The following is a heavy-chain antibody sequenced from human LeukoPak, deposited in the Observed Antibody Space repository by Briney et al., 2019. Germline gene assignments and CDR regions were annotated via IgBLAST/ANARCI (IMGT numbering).Heavy chain of an antibody. Sequence: GGSLRLSCAASGFTFSNAWMSWVRQAPGKGLEWVGRIISKTDGGTTDYAAPVKGRFTISRDDSKNTLYLQMNSLKTEDTAVYYCTTDQPLRYFVWLLYPSGYYGMDVWGKGTTVTVSS. CDR2: IISKTDGGTT. CDR1: GFTFSNAW. CDR3: TTDQPLRYFVWLLYPSGYYGMDV. J-gene: IGHJ6*04. V-gene: IGHV3-15*01. D-gene: IGHD3-9*01.